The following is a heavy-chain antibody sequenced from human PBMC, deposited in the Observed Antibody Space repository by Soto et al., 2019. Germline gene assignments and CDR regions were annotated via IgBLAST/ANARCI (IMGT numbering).Heavy chain of an antibody. CDR3: ASRRYSGYDYPDHRDGMDV. CDR1: GGTFSSYA. D-gene: IGHD5-12*01. CDR2: IIPIFGTA. Sequence: QVQLVQSGAEVKKPGSSVKVSCKASGGTFSSYAISWVRQASGQGLEWMGGIIPIFGTANYAQKFQGRVTITADESTSTAYMELSSLRSEDTAVYYCASRRYSGYDYPDHRDGMDVWGQGTTVTVSS. J-gene: IGHJ6*02. V-gene: IGHV1-69*12.